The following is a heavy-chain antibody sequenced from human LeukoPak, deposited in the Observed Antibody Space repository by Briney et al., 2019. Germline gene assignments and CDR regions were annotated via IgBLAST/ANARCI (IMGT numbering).Heavy chain of an antibody. CDR1: GYTFTGYY. CDR3: ARGSLTYYYDSSGPPGRVYGMDV. V-gene: IGHV1-2*04. J-gene: IGHJ6*02. D-gene: IGHD3-22*01. Sequence: ASAKVSCKASGYTFTGYYMHWVRQGPGQGLEWMGWINPNSGGTNYAQKFQGWVTMTRDTSISTAYMELSRLRSDDTAVYYCARGSLTYYYDSSGPPGRVYGMDVWGQGTTVTVSS. CDR2: INPNSGGT.